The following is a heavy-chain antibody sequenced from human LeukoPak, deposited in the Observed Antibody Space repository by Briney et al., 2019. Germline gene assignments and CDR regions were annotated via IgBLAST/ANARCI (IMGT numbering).Heavy chain of an antibody. D-gene: IGHD2-2*01. Sequence: PGGSLRLSCAASGFTFSNYGMHWVRRAPGKGLEWVAIISYDGSNKNHADSVKGRFSISRDNSKNTLYLQMNSLRAEDTAVYYCAKPTPLLSAAMAGSEYWGQGTLVTVSS. V-gene: IGHV3-30*18. CDR2: ISYDGSNK. J-gene: IGHJ4*02. CDR1: GFTFSNYG. CDR3: AKPTPLLSAAMAGSEY.